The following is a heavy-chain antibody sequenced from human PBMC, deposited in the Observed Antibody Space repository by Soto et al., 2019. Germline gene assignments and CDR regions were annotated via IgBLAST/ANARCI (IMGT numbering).Heavy chain of an antibody. J-gene: IGHJ4*02. CDR2: IRSKAYRGTT. CDR3: TRENDYGDYYFDY. V-gene: IGHV3-49*03. D-gene: IGHD4-17*01. Sequence: PGGSLRLSCTASGFTFADYAMSWFRQAPGKGLEWVGFIRSKAYRGTTEYAASVKGRVTISRDDSKSVAYLQMSSLKSEDTAVYFCTRENDYGDYYFDYWGQGTRVTVSS. CDR1: GFTFADYA.